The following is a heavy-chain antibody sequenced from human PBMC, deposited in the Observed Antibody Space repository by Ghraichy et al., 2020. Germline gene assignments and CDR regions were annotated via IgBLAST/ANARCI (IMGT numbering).Heavy chain of an antibody. CDR1: GFTFSSYS. D-gene: IGHD1-26*01. J-gene: IGHJ4*02. V-gene: IGHV3-48*01. CDR2: ISSSSSTT. CDR3: ARDGSGSWVVDY. Sequence: GGSLRLSCAASGFTFSSYSMNWVRQAPGKGLEWVSYISSSSSTTYYADSVKDRFTISRDNAKNSLYLQMNSLRAEDTAVYYCARDGSGSWVVDYWGQGTLVTVSS.